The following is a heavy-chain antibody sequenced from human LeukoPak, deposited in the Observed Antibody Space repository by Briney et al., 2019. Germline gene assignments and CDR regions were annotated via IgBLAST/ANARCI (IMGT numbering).Heavy chain of an antibody. V-gene: IGHV4-61*05. J-gene: IGHJ6*03. CDR1: GGSISSSSYY. CDR3: ARGVGVVPYYYYYMDV. CDR2: IYYSGST. D-gene: IGHD2-2*01. Sequence: SETLSLTCTVSGGSISSSSYYWGWIRQPPGKGLEWIGYIYYSGSTNYNPSLKSRVTISVDTSKNQFSLKLSSVTAADTAVYYCARGVGVVPYYYYYMDVWGKGTTVTVSS.